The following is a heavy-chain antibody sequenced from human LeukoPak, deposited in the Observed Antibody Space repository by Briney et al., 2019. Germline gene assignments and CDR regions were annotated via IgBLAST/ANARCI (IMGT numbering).Heavy chain of an antibody. D-gene: IGHD2-15*01. CDR3: ARGDCSGGSCYSNPPANWFDP. CDR1: GGSFSGYY. Sequence: SETLSLTCAVYGGSFSGYYWSWIRQPPGKGLEWIGEINHSGSTNYNPSLKSRVTISVDTSKNQFPLKLSSVTAADTAVYYCARGDCSGGSCYSNPPANWFDPWGQGTLVTVSS. J-gene: IGHJ5*02. CDR2: INHSGST. V-gene: IGHV4-34*01.